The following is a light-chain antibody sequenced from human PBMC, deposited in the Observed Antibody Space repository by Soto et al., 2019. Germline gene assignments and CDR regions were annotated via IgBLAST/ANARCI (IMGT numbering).Light chain of an antibody. CDR3: QQRADWPIT. V-gene: IGKV3-11*01. J-gene: IGKJ5*01. Sequence: EIVLTQSPATLALSPCERATLSGRASQYITIYLAWYQQKPGQAPRLLIYDASNRATGIPARFSGSGSGTDFTLTISSLEPDDFAVYYCQQRADWPITFGQGTRLEI. CDR2: DAS. CDR1: QYITIY.